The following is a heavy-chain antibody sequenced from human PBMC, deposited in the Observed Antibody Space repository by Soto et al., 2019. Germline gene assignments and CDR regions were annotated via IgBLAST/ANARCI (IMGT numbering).Heavy chain of an antibody. J-gene: IGHJ4*02. D-gene: IGHD2-2*01. V-gene: IGHV3-23*01. CDR1: GFTFSRYV. Sequence: GGSLRLSCAASGFTFSRYVMSWVRQAPGKGLEWVSTINSNGDSTYYADSVKGRFTISRDNSRNSLYLQVNSLRAEDTAVYYRARVPDLDYCSRTSCLYYFDYWGQGALVTVSS. CDR2: INSNGDST. CDR3: ARVPDLDYCSRTSCLYYFDY.